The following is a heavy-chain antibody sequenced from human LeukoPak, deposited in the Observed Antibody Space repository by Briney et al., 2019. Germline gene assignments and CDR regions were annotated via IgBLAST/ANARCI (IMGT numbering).Heavy chain of an antibody. CDR2: IYPGDSDT. CDR1: GYSFTNYW. D-gene: IGHD2/OR15-2a*01. V-gene: IGHV5-51*01. CDR3: ASRSLNTPFLEY. J-gene: IGHJ4*02. Sequence: GESLKISCKGSGYSFTNYWISCMRLMPGKGLEWMGIIYPGDSDTTYSPSFQGQVTISADKSISTAYLQWSSLKASDTAMYYCASRSLNTPFLEYWGQGTLVTVSS.